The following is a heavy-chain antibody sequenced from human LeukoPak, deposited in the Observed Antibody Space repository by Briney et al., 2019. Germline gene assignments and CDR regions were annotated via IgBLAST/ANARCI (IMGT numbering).Heavy chain of an antibody. CDR2: IRYDGSNK. CDR3: AKPMYTSSWCNDY. D-gene: IGHD6-13*01. CDR1: GFTFSSYG. V-gene: IGHV3-30*02. Sequence: GGSLRLSCAASGFTFSSYGMHWVRQAPGKGLEWVAFIRYDGSNKYYADSVKGRFTISRDNSKNTLYLQMNSLRAEDTAVFYCAKPMYTSSWCNDYWGQGTLVTVSS. J-gene: IGHJ4*02.